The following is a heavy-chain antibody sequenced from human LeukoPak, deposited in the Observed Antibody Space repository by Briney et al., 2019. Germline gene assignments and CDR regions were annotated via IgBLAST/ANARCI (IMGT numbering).Heavy chain of an antibody. Sequence: GRSLRLSCAASGFTFSSYAMHWVRQAPGKGLEWVAVISYDGSNKYYADSVKGRFTISRDNSKKTLYLQMNRLRAEDTAVYCCARADSSGYGCFDYWGQGTLVTVSS. V-gene: IGHV3-30-3*01. CDR3: ARADSSGYGCFDY. D-gene: IGHD3-22*01. CDR1: GFTFSSYA. CDR2: ISYDGSNK. J-gene: IGHJ4*02.